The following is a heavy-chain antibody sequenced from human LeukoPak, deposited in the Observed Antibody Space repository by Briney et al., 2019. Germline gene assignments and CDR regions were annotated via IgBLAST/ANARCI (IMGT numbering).Heavy chain of an antibody. V-gene: IGHV4-31*03. Sequence: SETLSLTCTVSGGSISSGGYYWSWIRQHPGKGLEWIGYIYYSGSTYYNPSLKSRVTISVDTSKNQFSPKLSSVTAADTAVYYCARGAGYSYGYPFDYWGQGTLVTVSS. CDR3: ARGAGYSYGYPFDY. J-gene: IGHJ4*02. D-gene: IGHD5-18*01. CDR1: GGSISSGGYY. CDR2: IYYSGST.